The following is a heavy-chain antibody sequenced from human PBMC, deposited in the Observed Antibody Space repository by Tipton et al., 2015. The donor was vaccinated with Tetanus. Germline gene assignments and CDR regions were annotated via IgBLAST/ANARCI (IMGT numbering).Heavy chain of an antibody. J-gene: IGHJ4*02. Sequence: SLRLSCAASGFYFPVYAVSWVRQVPGKGLEWVSSISGSGDRTYYSDSVEGRFTISRDNSANRLFLQMNSLKADGTAVYYCARAFCNYNCHGGYFDYWGQGTLVTVSS. CDR1: GFYFPVYA. CDR2: ISGSGDRT. CDR3: ARAFCNYNCHGGYFDY. V-gene: IGHV3-23*01. D-gene: IGHD2/OR15-2a*01.